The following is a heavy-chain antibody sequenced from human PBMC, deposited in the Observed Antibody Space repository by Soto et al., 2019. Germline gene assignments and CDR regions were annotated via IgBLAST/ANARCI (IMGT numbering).Heavy chain of an antibody. Sequence: GGSLRLSCAASGFTFSSYGMHWVRQAPGKGLEWVAVISYDGSNKYYADSVKGRFTISRDNSKNTLYLQMNSLRAEDTAVYYCAKDRVIGQQLVDAFDIWGQGTMVTVSS. D-gene: IGHD6-13*01. CDR3: AKDRVIGQQLVDAFDI. CDR1: GFTFSSYG. CDR2: ISYDGSNK. V-gene: IGHV3-30*18. J-gene: IGHJ3*02.